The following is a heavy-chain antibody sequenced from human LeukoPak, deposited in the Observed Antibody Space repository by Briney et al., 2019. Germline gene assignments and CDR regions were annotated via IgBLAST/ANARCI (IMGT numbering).Heavy chain of an antibody. CDR2: IYYSGST. CDR1: GGSISGSSYY. D-gene: IGHD1-1*01. V-gene: IGHV4-39*07. J-gene: IGHJ4*02. CDR3: ARGWNGLTGFDY. Sequence: PSETLSLTCTVSGGSISGSSYYWGWIRQPPGKGLEWIGSIYYSGSTYYNPSLKSRVTISVDTSKNQFSLKLSSVTAADTAVYYCARGWNGLTGFDYWGQGTLVTVSS.